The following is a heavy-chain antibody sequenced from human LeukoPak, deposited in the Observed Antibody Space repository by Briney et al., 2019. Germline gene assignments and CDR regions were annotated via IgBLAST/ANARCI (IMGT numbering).Heavy chain of an antibody. Sequence: ASVKVSCKASGYDFTGYYMHWVRQAPGQGLEWMGWINPNSGGTNYAQKFQGRVTMTRDTSISTAYMELSRLRSDDTAVYYCASCSGGSCRSYYFDYWGQGTLVTVSS. D-gene: IGHD2-15*01. CDR2: INPNSGGT. V-gene: IGHV1-2*02. CDR1: GYDFTGYY. CDR3: ASCSGGSCRSYYFDY. J-gene: IGHJ4*02.